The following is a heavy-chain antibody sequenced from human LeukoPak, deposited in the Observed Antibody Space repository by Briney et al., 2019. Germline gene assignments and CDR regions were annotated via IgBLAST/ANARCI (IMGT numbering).Heavy chain of an antibody. Sequence: ASVKVSCKASGYTFTGYYMHWVRQAPGQGLEWMGWINPNSGGTNYAQKFQGRVTMTRNTSISTAYMELSSLRSEDTAVYYCARIAVAGTGPSFDIWGQGTMVTVSS. V-gene: IGHV1-2*02. CDR1: GYTFTGYY. CDR2: INPNSGGT. D-gene: IGHD6-19*01. CDR3: ARIAVAGTGPSFDI. J-gene: IGHJ3*02.